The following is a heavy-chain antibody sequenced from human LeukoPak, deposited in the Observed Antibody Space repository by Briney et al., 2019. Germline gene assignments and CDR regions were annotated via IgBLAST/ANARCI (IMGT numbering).Heavy chain of an antibody. CDR2: INPNSGDT. CDR1: GYTFTDFH. J-gene: IGHJ4*02. D-gene: IGHD3-3*01. Sequence: ASVKVSCKASGYTFTDFHIHWVGQAPGQGLEWVGWINPNSGDTKDPPRFQGRVTMTTDASINTAYMELSRLTSDDTAVYFCARAPDRNDFWSGYRTREFEYWGQGNLVIVSS. CDR3: ARAPDRNDFWSGYRTREFEY. V-gene: IGHV1-2*02.